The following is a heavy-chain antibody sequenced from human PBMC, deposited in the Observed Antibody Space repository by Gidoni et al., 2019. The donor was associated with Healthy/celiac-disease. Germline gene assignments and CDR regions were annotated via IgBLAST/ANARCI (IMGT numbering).Heavy chain of an antibody. Sequence: EVQLVESGGVVVQPGGSLRLSCAASGFTFDDYAMHWVLQAPGKGLEWVSLISWDGGSTYYADSVKGRFTISRDNSKNSLYLQMNSLRAEDTALYYCAKDYYLGSSWPEYYFDYWGQGTLVTVSS. D-gene: IGHD6-13*01. V-gene: IGHV3-43D*03. CDR1: GFTFDDYA. CDR2: ISWDGGST. CDR3: AKDYYLGSSWPEYYFDY. J-gene: IGHJ4*02.